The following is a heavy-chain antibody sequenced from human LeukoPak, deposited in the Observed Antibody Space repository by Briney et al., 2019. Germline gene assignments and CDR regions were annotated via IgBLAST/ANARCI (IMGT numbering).Heavy chain of an antibody. V-gene: IGHV4-39*07. CDR2: IWHSGST. D-gene: IGHD4-17*01. CDR3: ARGSYGFDY. CDR1: GGSISSGSYY. J-gene: IGHJ4*02. Sequence: SETLSLTCTVSGGSISSGSYYWSWIRQPPGKGLEWIGSIWHSGSTYYNPSLKSRVTISVDTSKNHFSLKLSSVTAADTAVYYCARGSYGFDYWGQGTLVTVSS.